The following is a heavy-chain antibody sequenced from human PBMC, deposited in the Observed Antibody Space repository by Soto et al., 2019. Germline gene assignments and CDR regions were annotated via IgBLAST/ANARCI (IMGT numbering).Heavy chain of an antibody. CDR2: ISGSGDYT. CDR3: AKNRGLQYYFDY. Sequence: PGGSLRLSCAASGFTFDSYAMNWVRQAPGKGLEWVSTISGSGDYTYYTDSVKGRFTTSRDNSKNKMYLQMNSLRAEDTAVYYCAKNRGLQYYFDYWGQGTLVTVSS. J-gene: IGHJ4*02. V-gene: IGHV3-23*01. CDR1: GFTFDSYA.